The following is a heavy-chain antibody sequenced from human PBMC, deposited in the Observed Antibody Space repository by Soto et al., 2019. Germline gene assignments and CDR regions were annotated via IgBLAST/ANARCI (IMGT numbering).Heavy chain of an antibody. D-gene: IGHD3-10*01. V-gene: IGHV4-39*01. CDR3: ARLSGTYYYESGRNWVDP. Sequence: SETLSLTCTVSGGSISSSINYWAWIRQPPGKGLEWIGTIYYTGSTYYNPSLKSRVTISTDMSKSQFSLKLSSVTAADTAVYYCARLSGTYYYESGRNWVDPWGQGTLVTVSS. CDR2: IYYTGST. J-gene: IGHJ5*02. CDR1: GGSISSSINY.